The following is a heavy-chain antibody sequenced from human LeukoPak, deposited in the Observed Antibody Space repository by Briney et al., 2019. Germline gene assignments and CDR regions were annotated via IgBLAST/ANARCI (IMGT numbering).Heavy chain of an antibody. Sequence: SETLSLTCAVYGGSFSGYYWSWIRQPPGKGLEWIGEINHSGSTNYNPSLKSRVTISVDTSKNQFSLKLSSVTAADTAVHYCARAPPRIAARPISNWFDPWGQGTLVTVSS. CDR1: GGSFSGYY. D-gene: IGHD6-6*01. V-gene: IGHV4-34*01. CDR2: INHSGST. J-gene: IGHJ5*02. CDR3: ARAPPRIAARPISNWFDP.